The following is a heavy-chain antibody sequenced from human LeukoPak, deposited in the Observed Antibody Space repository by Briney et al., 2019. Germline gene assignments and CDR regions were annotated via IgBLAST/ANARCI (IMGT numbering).Heavy chain of an antibody. CDR2: IDYSGST. J-gene: IGHJ3*02. CDR1: GGXISRYY. CDR3: ARDRRRELVHAFDI. V-gene: IGHV4-59*01. D-gene: IGHD1-26*01. Sequence: PSETLSLTCTVAGGXISRYYWSRIRQPPGKGLEWIAYIDYSGSTNYNPSLKSRLTISVDASKNQFSLKLSSVTAADTAVYYCARDRRRELVHAFDIWGQGTMVTVSS.